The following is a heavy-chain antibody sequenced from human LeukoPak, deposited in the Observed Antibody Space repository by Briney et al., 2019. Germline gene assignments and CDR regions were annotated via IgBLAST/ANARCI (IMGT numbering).Heavy chain of an antibody. CDR2: IKQGGSEK. D-gene: IGHD3-22*01. CDR3: ARRAPHYDSSGYYSAGAYYFDY. J-gene: IGHJ4*02. CDR1: GFTFSSYW. V-gene: IGHV3-7*03. Sequence: GGSLRLSCAASGFTFSSYWMSWVRQAPGKGLEWVANIKQGGSEKYYVDSVKGRFTISRDNAKNSLYLQMNSLRAEDTAVYYCARRAPHYDSSGYYSAGAYYFDYWGQGTLVTVSS.